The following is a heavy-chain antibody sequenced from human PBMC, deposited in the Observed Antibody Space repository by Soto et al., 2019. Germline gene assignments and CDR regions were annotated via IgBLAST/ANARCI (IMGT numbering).Heavy chain of an antibody. CDR2: IYCSGST. V-gene: IGHV4-59*01. D-gene: IGHD3-22*01. J-gene: IGHJ5*02. CDR1: GGSISSYY. Sequence: PSETLSLTCTVSGGSISSYYWSWIRQPPGKELEWIGYIYCSGSTNYNPSLKSRVTISLDTSKNQFSLKLSSVTAADTAVYYCARSRYYYDSSGYYNWFDPWGQGTLVTVSS. CDR3: ARSRYYYDSSGYYNWFDP.